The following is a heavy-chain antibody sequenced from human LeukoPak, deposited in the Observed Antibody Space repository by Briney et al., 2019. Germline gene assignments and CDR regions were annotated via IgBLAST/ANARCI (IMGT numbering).Heavy chain of an antibody. CDR2: MSPNSGDT. CDR3: VRTPPNWGFDY. V-gene: IGHV1-8*01. J-gene: IGHJ4*02. CDR1: GYTFTTHD. Sequence: ASVNVSCKASGYTFTTHDTNWVRQATGQGLEWLGWMSPNSGDTGYAQKFQGRATMTSDSSISTAYMELSSLRSEDTAIYYCVRTPPNWGFDYWGQGTLVTVSS. D-gene: IGHD7-27*01.